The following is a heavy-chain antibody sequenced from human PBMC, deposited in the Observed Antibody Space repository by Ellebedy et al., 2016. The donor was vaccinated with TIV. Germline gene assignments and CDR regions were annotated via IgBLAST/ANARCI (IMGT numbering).Heavy chain of an antibody. D-gene: IGHD2-15*01. J-gene: IGHJ5*02. CDR1: GYTFTNYA. V-gene: IGHV1-3*04. CDR2: INTDNANT. Sequence: AASVKVSCKASGYTFTNYAIHWVRQAPGQRLEWMGWINTDNANTKYSQKFQGRVTFTRDTSASTAYMELSSLRSEDTAVYYCSARYCGGSICFSFFSSWGQGTLVTVSS. CDR3: SARYCGGSICFSFFSS.